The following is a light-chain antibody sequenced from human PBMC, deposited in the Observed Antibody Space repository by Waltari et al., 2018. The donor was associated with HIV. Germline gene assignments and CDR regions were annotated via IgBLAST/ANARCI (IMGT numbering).Light chain of an antibody. CDR2: DDS. CDR1: NIGSKR. CDR3: QVWDSSSDHYV. J-gene: IGLJ1*01. V-gene: IGLV3-21*02. Sequence: SYVLTQSPSVSVAPGQTARIICGGNNIGSKRVHWYQQRPGQAPVLVVYDDSDRPSGIPERFSGSNSGNTATLTISRVEAGDEADYYCQVWDSSSDHYVVGTGTKVTVL.